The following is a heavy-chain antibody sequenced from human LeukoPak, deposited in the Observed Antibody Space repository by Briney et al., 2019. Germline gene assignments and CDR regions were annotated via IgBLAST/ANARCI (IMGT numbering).Heavy chain of an antibody. CDR3: ASLDCSGGSCYFPFDY. V-gene: IGHV1-2*02. CDR1: GYTFTDYY. Sequence: ASVKVSCKASGYTFTDYYMHWVRQAPGQGLEWMGWINPNSGGTNYAQKFQGRVTMTRDTSISTAYMELSRLRSDDTAVYYCASLDCSGGSCYFPFDYWGQGTLVTVSS. J-gene: IGHJ4*02. CDR2: INPNSGGT. D-gene: IGHD2-15*01.